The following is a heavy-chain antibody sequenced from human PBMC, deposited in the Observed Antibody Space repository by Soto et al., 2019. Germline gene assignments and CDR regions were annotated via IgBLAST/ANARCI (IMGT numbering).Heavy chain of an antibody. V-gene: IGHV4-34*01. J-gene: IGHJ6*03. CDR1: GGSFSGYY. Sequence: PSETLSLTCAVYGGSFSGYYWSWIRQPPGKGLEWIGEINHSGSTNYNPSLKSRVTISVDTSKNQFSLKLSSVTAADTAVYYCASASYYGSGTQSPFHYYYYYYMDVWGKGTTVTVSS. CDR2: INHSGST. CDR3: ASASYYGSGTQSPFHYYYYYYMDV. D-gene: IGHD3-10*01.